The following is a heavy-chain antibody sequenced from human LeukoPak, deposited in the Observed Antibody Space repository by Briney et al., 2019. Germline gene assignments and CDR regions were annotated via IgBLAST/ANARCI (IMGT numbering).Heavy chain of an antibody. V-gene: IGHV3-11*04. D-gene: IGHD6-19*01. J-gene: IGHJ1*01. CDR3: AREGSSGWYSQGWAEYFQH. CDR2: ISSSGSTI. Sequence: GGSLRLSCAASGFTFSDYYMSWIRQAPGKGLEWVSYISSSGSTIYYADSVKGRFTISRDNAKNSLYLQMNSLRAEDTAVYYCAREGSSGWYSQGWAEYFQHWGQGTLVTVSS. CDR1: GFTFSDYY.